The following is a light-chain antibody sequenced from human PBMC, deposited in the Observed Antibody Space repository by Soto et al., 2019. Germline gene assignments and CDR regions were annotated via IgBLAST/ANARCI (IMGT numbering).Light chain of an antibody. J-gene: IGKJ1*01. V-gene: IGKV1-5*03. CDR1: QTISSW. Sequence: DIQMTQSPSTLSGSVGDRVTITCRASQTISSWLAWYQQKPGKAPKLLIYKASTLKSGVPSRFSGSGYGTELTLTISSLQPHGFATYYCQHYNSYSVAFGQGTKVELK. CDR3: QHYNSYSVA. CDR2: KAS.